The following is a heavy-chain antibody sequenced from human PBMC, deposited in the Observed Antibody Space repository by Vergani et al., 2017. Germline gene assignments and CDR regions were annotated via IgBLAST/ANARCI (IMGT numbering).Heavy chain of an antibody. CDR3: ARETYYYDSSGYYFGFDY. CDR2: IYTSGST. J-gene: IGHJ4*02. D-gene: IGHD3-22*01. CDR1: GGPISSGSYY. V-gene: IGHV4-61*02. Sequence: QVQLQESGPGLVKPSQTLSLTCTVSGGPISSGSYYWSWIRQPAGKGLEWIGRIYTSGSTNYNPSLKSRVTISVDTSKNQFSLKLSSVTAADTAVYYCARETYYYDSSGYYFGFDYWGQGTLVTVSS.